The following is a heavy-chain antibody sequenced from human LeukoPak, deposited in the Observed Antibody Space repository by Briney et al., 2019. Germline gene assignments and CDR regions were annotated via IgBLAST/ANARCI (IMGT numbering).Heavy chain of an antibody. D-gene: IGHD3-10*01. Sequence: GGSLRLSCATSGFSFSTNAMNWVRQAPGKGLEWVSYISSSAIYYADSEKGRFTISRDNAKNSLYLQMNSLRAEDTALYYCAKDMIGSGSYYAFDYWGQGTLVTVSS. CDR2: ISSSAI. CDR3: AKDMIGSGSYYAFDY. V-gene: IGHV3-48*04. CDR1: GFSFSTNA. J-gene: IGHJ4*02.